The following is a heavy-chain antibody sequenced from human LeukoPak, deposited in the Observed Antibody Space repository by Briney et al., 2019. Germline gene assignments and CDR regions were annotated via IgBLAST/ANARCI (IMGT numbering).Heavy chain of an antibody. Sequence: GGSLRLSCAASGFTFSNYWMHWVRQAPGKGLEFVSITYNDGRTSHADSVKGRFTISRDNSKNSVHLQMNSLRAEDTAVYYCARVWELSFDHWGQGALVTVSS. CDR1: GFTFSNYW. V-gene: IGHV3-53*01. CDR2: TYNDGRT. J-gene: IGHJ4*02. CDR3: ARVWELSFDH. D-gene: IGHD1-26*01.